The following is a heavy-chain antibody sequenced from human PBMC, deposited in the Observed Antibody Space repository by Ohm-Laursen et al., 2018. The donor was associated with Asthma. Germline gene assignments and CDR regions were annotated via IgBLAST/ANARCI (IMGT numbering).Heavy chain of an antibody. D-gene: IGHD4-17*01. J-gene: IGHJ4*02. V-gene: IGHV4-31*03. CDR3: ARGTGYGDYRYYFDY. Sequence: TLSLTCTVSGDSISSGNNYWSWIRQHPGKGLEWIGYIYYSGITYSNPSLRSRVSISVDTSKNQFSLKLSSVTAADTAVYYCARGTGYGDYRYYFDYWGQGTLVTVSS. CDR2: IYYSGIT. CDR1: GDSISSGNNY.